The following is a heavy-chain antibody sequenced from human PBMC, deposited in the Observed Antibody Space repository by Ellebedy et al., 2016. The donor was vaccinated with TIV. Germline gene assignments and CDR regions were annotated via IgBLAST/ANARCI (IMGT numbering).Heavy chain of an antibody. Sequence: GGSLRLSCAASGLTVSTNYMSWVRQTPEKGLEWVSVIQSGGATYYADSVKGRFTISRDDSKNTVYLQMESLRAEDTAVYYCARDRIAVADNWFDPWGQGTLVTVSS. D-gene: IGHD6-19*01. V-gene: IGHV3-53*01. J-gene: IGHJ5*02. CDR1: GLTVSTNY. CDR3: ARDRIAVADNWFDP. CDR2: IQSGGAT.